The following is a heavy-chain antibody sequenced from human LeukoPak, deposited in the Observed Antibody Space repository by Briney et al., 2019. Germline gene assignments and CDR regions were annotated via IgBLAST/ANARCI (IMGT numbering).Heavy chain of an antibody. D-gene: IGHD2-15*01. CDR3: ASAVVAATPGYYYMDV. J-gene: IGHJ6*03. CDR2: IYYSGST. CDR1: GASISSGDYY. V-gene: IGHV4-30-4*01. Sequence: SQTLSLTCTVSGASISSGDYYWSWIRQPPGKGLEWIGYIYYSGSTYYNPSLKSRVTISVDTSKNQFSLKLRSVTAADTAVYYCASAVVAATPGYYYMDVWGKGTTVTVSS.